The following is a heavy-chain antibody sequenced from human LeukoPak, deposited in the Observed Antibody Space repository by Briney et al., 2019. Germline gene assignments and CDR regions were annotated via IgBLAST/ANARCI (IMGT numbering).Heavy chain of an antibody. CDR1: GFKFSSYG. CDR3: AKELVIPPYADYSDAFDI. Sequence: GGSLRLPCAASGFKFSSYGMHWVLQAPANGLERVAFIRYDGSNKYYADSVKGRFTISRDNYKNTLYLQMNSLRIDVTAVYYCAKELVIPPYADYSDAFDIWGQRTMVTASS. V-gene: IGHV3-30*02. J-gene: IGHJ3*02. D-gene: IGHD4-17*01. CDR2: IRYDGSNK.